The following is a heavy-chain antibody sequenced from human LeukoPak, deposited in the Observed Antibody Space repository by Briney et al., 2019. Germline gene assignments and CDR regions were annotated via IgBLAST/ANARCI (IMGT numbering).Heavy chain of an antibody. CDR2: ISHTGDT. CDR1: DYSISSGYC. V-gene: IGHV4-38-2*02. CDR3: ARVESSGYLY. Sequence: SETLSLTCTVSDYSISSGYCWGWIRQPPGKGLEWVATISHTGDTYYNPSLKRRVTISLDTSKNHFSLKLNSVTAADTAVYYCARVESSGYLYWGQGTLVTVSS. D-gene: IGHD6-19*01. J-gene: IGHJ4*02.